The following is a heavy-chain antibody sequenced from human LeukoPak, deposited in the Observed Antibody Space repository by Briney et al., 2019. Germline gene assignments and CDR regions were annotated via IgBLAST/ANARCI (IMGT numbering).Heavy chain of an antibody. J-gene: IGHJ4*02. CDR2: ISGSGGST. CDR3: AKDTRTISCLEY. D-gene: IGHD3-3*01. Sequence: PGGAPGLSCAGPGFTFSRYALRWGRQAPGKGAGRVSAISGSGGSTYNADSVKGRFTISRDNSKNTLYLQMNSLRAEDTAVYYCAKDTRTISCLEYWGQGTLVTVSS. CDR1: GFTFSRYA. V-gene: IGHV3-23*01.